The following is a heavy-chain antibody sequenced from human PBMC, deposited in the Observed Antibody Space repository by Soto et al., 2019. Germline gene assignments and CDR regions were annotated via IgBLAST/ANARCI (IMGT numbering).Heavy chain of an antibody. J-gene: IGHJ4*02. V-gene: IGHV3-21*01. D-gene: IGHD3-22*01. CDR3: ARVLYYDGSGYNF. CDR1: GFTFSSYT. Sequence: ESGGGLVKPGGSLRLSCAASGFTFSSYTMNWVRQAPGKGLEWVSSISSTSSYIYYADSVKGRFTISRDNAKNSLYLQMNSLRAEDTAVYYCARVLYYDGSGYNFWGQGTLVTVSS. CDR2: ISSTSSYI.